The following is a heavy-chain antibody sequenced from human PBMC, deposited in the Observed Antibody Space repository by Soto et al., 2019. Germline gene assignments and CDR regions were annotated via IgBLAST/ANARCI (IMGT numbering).Heavy chain of an antibody. Sequence: SETLSLTCTVSGGAISSNYWTWIRQSPGKGLGWMGYVNNSGGTNYNPSLKSRVSISEGASKSQFSLKVNSMTAADKAVYYCARYRREAVAGYTLDNWGQVILVTVSS. V-gene: IGHV4-59*01. J-gene: IGHJ4*02. CDR2: VNNSGGT. CDR1: GGAISSNY. D-gene: IGHD6-13*01. CDR3: ARYRREAVAGYTLDN.